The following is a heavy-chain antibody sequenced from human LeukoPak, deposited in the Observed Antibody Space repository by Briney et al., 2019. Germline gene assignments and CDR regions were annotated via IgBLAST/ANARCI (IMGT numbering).Heavy chain of an antibody. Sequence: PSETLSLTCTVSGGSISGYYWSWIRQPPGKGLEWIGYIYYSGSTNYNPSLKSRVTISVDTSKNQFSLKLSSVTAADTAVYYCAQYFAATGESHLDHWGQGSLVTVSS. V-gene: IGHV4-59*03. CDR3: AQYFAATGESHLDH. D-gene: IGHD6-13*01. J-gene: IGHJ4*02. CDR1: GGSISGYY. CDR2: IYYSGST.